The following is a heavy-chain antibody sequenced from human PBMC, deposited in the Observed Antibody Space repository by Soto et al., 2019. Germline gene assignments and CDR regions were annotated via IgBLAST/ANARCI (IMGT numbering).Heavy chain of an antibody. V-gene: IGHV4-34*01. J-gene: IGHJ6*02. CDR2: SNHSGST. D-gene: IGHD3-22*01. CDR1: GGSFSGSY. CDR3: ARGPRGTMIVGVLPGKSYYGMGV. Sequence: SETLSLTCAVYGGSFSGSYCYRVRQPQGQGLEWMGESNHSGSTNYYPSLARRSPVSIAAAKYQFYLTLSTGTAADTAVSYCARGPRGTMIVGVLPGKSYYGMGVWGQGTTVTVSS.